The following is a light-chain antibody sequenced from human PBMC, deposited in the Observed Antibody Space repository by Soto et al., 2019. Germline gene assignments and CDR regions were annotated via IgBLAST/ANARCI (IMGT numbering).Light chain of an antibody. CDR2: VAS. CDR1: QSFSSN. J-gene: IGKJ4*01. V-gene: IGKV3-15*01. Sequence: IGIKPSPATLSVSPGERTNLSCRASQSFSSNLAWYQQKPGQTPKLLIYVASTRATGIPARFSGSGSGTEFTLTISSLQSEDFAVYYCQQYNVWPLTFGGGTKVEFK. CDR3: QQYNVWPLT.